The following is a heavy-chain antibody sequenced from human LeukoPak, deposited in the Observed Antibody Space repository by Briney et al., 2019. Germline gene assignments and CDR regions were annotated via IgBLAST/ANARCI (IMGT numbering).Heavy chain of an antibody. CDR3: ARKGGATTYGYYYYYMDV. Sequence: GGSLRLSCAASGFTFSSYSMNWVRQAPGKGLEWVASIVGSSHYTYYGDSVKGRFTISRDNAKNSLYLQMNSLRAEDTAVYYCARKGGATTYGYYYYYMDVWGKGTTVTISS. D-gene: IGHD1-26*01. J-gene: IGHJ6*03. CDR2: IVGSSHYT. V-gene: IGHV3-21*01. CDR1: GFTFSSYS.